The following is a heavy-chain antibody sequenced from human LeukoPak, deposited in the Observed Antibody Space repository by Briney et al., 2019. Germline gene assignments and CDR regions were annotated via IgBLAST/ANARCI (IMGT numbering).Heavy chain of an antibody. Sequence: GGCLRLSCAASGFTFRSYSMNWVRQAPGKGLEWVSYISSSNSTIYYRDSVKGRFTISRDNAENSLYLQMNSLRAEDTAVYYCARGSNSGRGALDFWGQGTLVTASS. D-gene: IGHD3-10*02. CDR3: ARGSNSGRGALDF. J-gene: IGHJ4*02. CDR1: GFTFRSYS. CDR2: ISSSNSTI. V-gene: IGHV3-48*04.